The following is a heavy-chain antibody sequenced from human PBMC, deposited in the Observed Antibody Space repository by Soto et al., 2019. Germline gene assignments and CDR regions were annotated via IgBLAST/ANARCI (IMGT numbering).Heavy chain of an antibody. D-gene: IGHD2-2*01. J-gene: IGHJ6*02. CDR2: IYYSGST. Sequence: QLQLQESGPGLVKPSETLSLTCTVSSAPVSSSTYTWGWIRQPPGKGLEWIGSIYYSGSTYYNPSLNSRVTVSVATSKNQFSLKVNSVTAADTAVYYCARLHGYCISSSCHGHYAMDVWGQGTTVTVSS. CDR3: ARLHGYCISSSCHGHYAMDV. CDR1: SAPVSSSTYT. V-gene: IGHV4-39*01.